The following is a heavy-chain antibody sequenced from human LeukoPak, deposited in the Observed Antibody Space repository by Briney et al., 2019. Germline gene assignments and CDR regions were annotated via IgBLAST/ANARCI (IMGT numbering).Heavy chain of an antibody. CDR3: ARDRSGYYYYYMDV. Sequence: GGSLRLSCAASGFTFSSYWMGWVRQAPGKGLEWVANIKQDGSEKYYVDSVKGRFTISRDNAKNSLYLQMNSLRAEDTAVYYCARDRSGYYYYYMDVWGKGTTVTVSS. J-gene: IGHJ6*03. CDR1: GFTFSSYW. CDR2: IKQDGSEK. V-gene: IGHV3-7*01.